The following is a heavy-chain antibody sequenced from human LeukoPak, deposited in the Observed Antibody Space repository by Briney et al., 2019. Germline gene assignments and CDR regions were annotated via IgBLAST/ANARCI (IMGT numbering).Heavy chain of an antibody. V-gene: IGHV3-30*05. J-gene: IGHJ5*02. Sequence: PGRSLRLSCAASGFTFSTYGMHWVRQAPGKGLEWVSFIRYDGSSKYYADSVKGRFTISRDNSKNTLYLQMNSLRPKDTAMFYCARVLDYGDYGGFDPWGQGTLVTVSS. CDR3: ARVLDYGDYGGFDP. D-gene: IGHD4-17*01. CDR2: IRYDGSSK. CDR1: GFTFSTYG.